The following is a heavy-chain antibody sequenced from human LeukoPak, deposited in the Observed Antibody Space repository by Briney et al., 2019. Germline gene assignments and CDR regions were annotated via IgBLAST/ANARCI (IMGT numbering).Heavy chain of an antibody. V-gene: IGHV3-48*02. CDR3: ARPSDYGGNYGFDY. CDR2: ISSSSNTI. J-gene: IGHJ4*02. CDR1: GFTFISYS. D-gene: IGHD4-23*01. Sequence: PGGSLRLSCAASGFTFISYSMNWVRQAPGKGLEWISYISSSSNTIYYADSVKGRFIISRDDAKKSLYLQMNSLRDEDTAVYYCARPSDYGGNYGFDYWGQGTLVTVSS.